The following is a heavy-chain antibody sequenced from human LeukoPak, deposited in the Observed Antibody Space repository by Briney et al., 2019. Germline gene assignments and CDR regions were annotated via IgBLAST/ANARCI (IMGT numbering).Heavy chain of an antibody. CDR2: INHSGST. D-gene: IGHD6-13*01. CDR1: GGSFSGYY. Sequence: SETLSLTCAVYGGSFSGYYWSWTRQPPGKGLEWIGEINHSGSTNYNPSLKSRVTISVDTSKNQFSLKLSSVTAADTAVYYCARDLYSSSWYGYYYYGMDVWGQGTTVTVSS. V-gene: IGHV4-34*01. J-gene: IGHJ6*02. CDR3: ARDLYSSSWYGYYYYGMDV.